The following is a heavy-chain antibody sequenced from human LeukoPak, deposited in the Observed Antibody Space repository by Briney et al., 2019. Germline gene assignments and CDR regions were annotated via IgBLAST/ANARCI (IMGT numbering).Heavy chain of an antibody. D-gene: IGHD2-2*01. CDR3: ARGYCSSTSCYGNFDY. V-gene: IGHV1-3*01. Sequence: KFQGRVTITRDTSASTAYMELRSLRSDDTAVYYCARGYCSSTSCYGNFDYWGQGTLVTVSS. J-gene: IGHJ4*02.